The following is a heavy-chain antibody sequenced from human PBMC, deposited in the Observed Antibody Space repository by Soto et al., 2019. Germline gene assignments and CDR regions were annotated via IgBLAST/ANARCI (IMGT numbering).Heavy chain of an antibody. D-gene: IGHD2-2*01. CDR3: ASGTILVVPAAPPAYYYYGVDV. Sequence: APVKVSCRASGYTFTSYLISWVRQAPGQGLEWMGWISAYKGNTNYAQKLQGGVTMDTDTSTSTAYREGRSLRSYDTAVYYCASGTILVVPAAPPAYYYYGVDVWGKGTTVTVCS. CDR2: ISAYKGNT. CDR1: GYTFTSYL. V-gene: IGHV1-18*01. J-gene: IGHJ6*04.